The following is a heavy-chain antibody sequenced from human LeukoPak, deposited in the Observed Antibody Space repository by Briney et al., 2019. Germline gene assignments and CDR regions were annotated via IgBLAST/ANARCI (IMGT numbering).Heavy chain of an antibody. Sequence: PSETLSLTCTVSGGSISSGGYYWSWIRQPPGKGLEWIGYIYHSGSTYYNPSLKSRVTISVDTSKNQFSLKLSSVTAADTAVFYCASSSMVLNYYYYYMDVWGKGTTVTVSS. CDR3: ASSSMVLNYYYYYMDV. V-gene: IGHV4-30-2*05. CDR2: IYHSGST. J-gene: IGHJ6*03. D-gene: IGHD3-10*01. CDR1: GGSISSGGYY.